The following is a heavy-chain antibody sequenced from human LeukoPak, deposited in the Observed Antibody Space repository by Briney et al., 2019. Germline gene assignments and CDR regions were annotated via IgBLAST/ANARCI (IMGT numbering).Heavy chain of an antibody. J-gene: IGHJ4*02. Sequence: PGGSLRLSCAASGFKFSSEWMSWVRQAPGKGLEWVANIREDGSEKYYVGSVKGRFTISRDNAKNSLYLQMSSLRAEDTAVYYCVRHNSGYSWGQGTLVTVSS. CDR3: VRHNSGYS. CDR1: GFKFSSEW. CDR2: IREDGSEK. D-gene: IGHD3-22*01. V-gene: IGHV3-7*01.